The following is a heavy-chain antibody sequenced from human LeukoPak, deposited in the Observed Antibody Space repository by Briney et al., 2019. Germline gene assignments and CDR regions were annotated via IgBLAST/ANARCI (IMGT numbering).Heavy chain of an antibody. CDR3: AREDGYNLLDY. CDR2: IIPILGIA. D-gene: IGHD5-24*01. V-gene: IGHV1-69*04. J-gene: IGHJ4*02. Sequence: SVKVSCKASGGTFSSYAISWVRQAPGQGLEWMGRIIPILGIANYAQKFQGRVTITADKSTSTAYMELSSLRSEDTAVYYCAREDGYNLLDYWGQGTLVTVSS. CDR1: GGTFSSYA.